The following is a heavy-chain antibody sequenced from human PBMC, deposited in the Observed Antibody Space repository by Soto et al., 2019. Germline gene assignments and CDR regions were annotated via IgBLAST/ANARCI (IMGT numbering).Heavy chain of an antibody. CDR1: VGLVRSFA. Sequence: SVKIDCRDPVGLVRSFAISLVRQAPGQGLEWMGGIIPVFGKTNYAQKFKGRVTITADESTNTAYMEISSLTSDDTAMYYCARGGGPYVWFNEFWGQGTQVTVSS. CDR2: IIPVFGKT. D-gene: IGHD3-16*01. J-gene: IGHJ4*02. V-gene: IGHV1-69*13. CDR3: ARGGGPYVWFNEF.